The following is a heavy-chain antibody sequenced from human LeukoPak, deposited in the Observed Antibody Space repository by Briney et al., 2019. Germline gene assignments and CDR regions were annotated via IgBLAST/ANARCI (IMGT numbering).Heavy chain of an antibody. D-gene: IGHD5-18*01. CDR3: ARGYDY. CDR2: INSDGSSV. V-gene: IGHV3-74*01. J-gene: IGHJ4*02. Sequence: GGALRLFCAASGFTLSIYRMHWLRQAPGKGLVWVSRINSDGSSVSYAASVKGRFTISRDNAKNTVYLQMNSLRVEDTALYYCARGYDYWGQGTLVTVSS. CDR1: GFTLSIYR.